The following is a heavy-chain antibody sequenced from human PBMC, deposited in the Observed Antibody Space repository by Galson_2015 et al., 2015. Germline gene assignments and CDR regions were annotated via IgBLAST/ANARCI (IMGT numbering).Heavy chain of an antibody. V-gene: IGHV1-18*01. CDR3: ARGLMVGAGGMDV. CDR1: GYTFTSYG. CDR2: ISAYNGYT. Sequence: SVKVSCKASGYTFTSYGINWVRQAPGQGLEWMGWISAYNGYTNYTQKLQGRVTVTTDTSTSTACMELRSLRSDDTAVYYCARGLMVGAGGMDVWGQGTTVTVSS. D-gene: IGHD2-8*01. J-gene: IGHJ6*02.